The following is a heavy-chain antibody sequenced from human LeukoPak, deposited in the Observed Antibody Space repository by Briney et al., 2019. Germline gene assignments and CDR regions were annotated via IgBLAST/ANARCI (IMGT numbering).Heavy chain of an antibody. Sequence: GGSLRLSCAASGFTFSSYAMSWVRQAPGKGLEWVSAISGSGGSTYYADSVKGRFTISRDNSKNTLYLQMNSLRAEDTAVYYCARDMAPLSDAFDIWGQGTMVTVSS. CDR3: ARDMAPLSDAFDI. J-gene: IGHJ3*02. V-gene: IGHV3-23*01. D-gene: IGHD3-10*01. CDR2: ISGSGGST. CDR1: GFTFSSYA.